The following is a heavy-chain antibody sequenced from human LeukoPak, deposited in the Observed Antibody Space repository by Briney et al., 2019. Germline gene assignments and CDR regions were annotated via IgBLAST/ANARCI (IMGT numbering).Heavy chain of an antibody. CDR3: ARRQDYYYGSGTEKTKVQIPKYNWFDP. D-gene: IGHD3-10*01. CDR2: IYYSGST. Sequence: SETLSLTCTVSGGSISSSTYYWGWIRQPPGKGLEWIGTIYYSGSTYYNPSLKSRVTISVDTSKNQFSLKLSSVTAADTAVYYCARRQDYYYGSGTEKTKVQIPKYNWFDPWGQGTLVTVSS. CDR1: GGSISSSTYY. V-gene: IGHV4-39*07. J-gene: IGHJ5*02.